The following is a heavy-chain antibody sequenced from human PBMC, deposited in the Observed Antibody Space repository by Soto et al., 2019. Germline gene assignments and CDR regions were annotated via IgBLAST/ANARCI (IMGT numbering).Heavy chain of an antibody. CDR1: GYTFTSYD. CDR3: ASSSGSGWYGYYYGMDV. J-gene: IGHJ6*02. D-gene: IGHD6-19*01. Sequence: ASVKVSCKASGYTFTSYDINWVRQATGQGLEWMGWMKPNSGNTGYAQKYQGRVTMTRNTSISTAYLQWSSLRAYDTAIYYCASSSGSGWYGYYYGMDVWGQGTTVTVSS. V-gene: IGHV1-8*01. CDR2: MKPNSGNT.